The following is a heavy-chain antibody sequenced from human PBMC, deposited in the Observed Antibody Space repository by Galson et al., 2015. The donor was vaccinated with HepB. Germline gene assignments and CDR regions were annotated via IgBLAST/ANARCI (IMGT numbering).Heavy chain of an antibody. CDR3: ASQHSGSYYLDY. Sequence: ETLSLTCAVYGGSFSGYYWSWIRQPPGKGLEWIGEINHSGSTNYNPSLKSRVTISVDTSKNQFSLKLSPVTAADTAVYYCASQHSGSYYLDYWGQGTLVTVSS. D-gene: IGHD1-26*01. CDR2: INHSGST. V-gene: IGHV4-34*01. J-gene: IGHJ4*02. CDR1: GGSFSGYY.